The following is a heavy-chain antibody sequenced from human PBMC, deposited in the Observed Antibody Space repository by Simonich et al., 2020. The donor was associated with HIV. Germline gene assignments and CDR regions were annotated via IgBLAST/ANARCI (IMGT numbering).Heavy chain of an antibody. D-gene: IGHD3-22*01. Sequence: QVQLVQSGAEVKKPGASVKVSCKVSGYTLTDLSLHGVRQAPGKGLELMGNFDPEDGETINSQEFQGRVTMTEDTSTDTAYMELSSLRSEDTAVYYCATDSAYYYDSRDFYGGYFQHWGQGTLVTVSS. V-gene: IGHV1-24*01. CDR3: ATDSAYYYDSRDFYGGYFQH. CDR2: FDPEDGET. CDR1: GYTLTDLS. J-gene: IGHJ1*01.